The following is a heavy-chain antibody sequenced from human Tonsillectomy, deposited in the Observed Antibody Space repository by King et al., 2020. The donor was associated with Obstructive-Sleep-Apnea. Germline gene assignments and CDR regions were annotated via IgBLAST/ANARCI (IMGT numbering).Heavy chain of an antibody. CDR2: INTGGGTT. CDR1: GFTFSNYA. CDR3: AKRVDTAMVFDF. Sequence: VQLVESGGGLVQPGGSLRLSCAASGFTFSNYAMSWVRQAPGKGLEWVSAINTGGGTTYYADSVKGRFTISRDNSKNTLYLQMNSLRAEDTAVYYCAKRVDTAMVFDFWGQGTLVTVSS. D-gene: IGHD5-18*01. J-gene: IGHJ4*02. V-gene: IGHV3-23*04.